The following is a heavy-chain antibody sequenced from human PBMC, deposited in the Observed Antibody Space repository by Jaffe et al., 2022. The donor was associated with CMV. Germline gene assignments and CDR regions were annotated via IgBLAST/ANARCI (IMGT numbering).Heavy chain of an antibody. D-gene: IGHD2-21*02. CDR3: TRDWGHIVPVTAIDY. CDR1: GFIFSNSG. CDR2: IWHDGNNK. V-gene: IGHV3-33*08. J-gene: IGHJ4*02. Sequence: QVQLVESGGGVVQPGRSLRLSCAASGFIFSNSGMHWVRQAPGKGLEWVALIWHDGNNKYYADSVKGRFTISRDNSKNTVYLQMNSLRVEDTAVYYCTRDWGHIVPVTAIDYWGQGTLVTVSS.